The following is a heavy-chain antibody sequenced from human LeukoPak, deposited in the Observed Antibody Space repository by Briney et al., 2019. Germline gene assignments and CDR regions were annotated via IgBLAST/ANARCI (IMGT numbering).Heavy chain of an antibody. J-gene: IGHJ4*02. Sequence: SETLSLTCGVSGTSFSSYYWSWIRQTPGKGLEWIGEVNHSGYTNMNPSLKSRVTISVDASKNQFSLMLTSVTAADTAVYFCARMTTGHDYWGQGTLVTVSS. V-gene: IGHV4-34*01. CDR2: VNHSGYT. D-gene: IGHD4-17*01. CDR3: ARMTTGHDY. CDR1: GTSFSSYY.